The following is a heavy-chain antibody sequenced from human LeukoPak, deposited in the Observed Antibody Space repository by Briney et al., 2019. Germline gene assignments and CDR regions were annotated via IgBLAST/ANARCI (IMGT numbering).Heavy chain of an antibody. Sequence: ASVKVSCKASGGTFSSYAISWVRQAPGQGLEWMGRIIPIFGTANYAQKFQGRVTITTDESTSTAYMELSSLRSEDTAVYYCARGGSSSRWYYYMDVWGKGTTVTVSS. V-gene: IGHV1-69*05. CDR2: IIPIFGTA. CDR3: ARGGSSSRWYYYMDV. D-gene: IGHD6-13*01. J-gene: IGHJ6*03. CDR1: GGTFSSYA.